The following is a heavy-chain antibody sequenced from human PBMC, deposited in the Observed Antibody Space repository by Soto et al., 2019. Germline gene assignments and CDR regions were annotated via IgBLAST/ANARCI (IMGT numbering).Heavy chain of an antibody. CDR1: SGSISVTNVF. Sequence: PSETLSLTCTVSSGSISVTNVFWGWIRQPPGKGLEWIGNVDYSGTAYFSPSLATRVTFHVDTSKNQFSLTLYSVTAADTAVYYCARITGRNIDYWGQGILVTVSS. CDR3: ARITGRNIDY. J-gene: IGHJ4*02. D-gene: IGHD1-20*01. CDR2: VDYSGTA. V-gene: IGHV4-39*01.